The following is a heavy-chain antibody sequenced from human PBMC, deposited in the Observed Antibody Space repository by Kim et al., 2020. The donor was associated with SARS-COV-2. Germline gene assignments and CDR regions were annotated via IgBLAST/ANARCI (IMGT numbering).Heavy chain of an antibody. CDR2: IKSDGSNT. CDR3: TRGKCDNNPGHAFDI. V-gene: IGHV3-74*01. Sequence: GGSLRLSCAASGFTFSSKWMHWVRQAPGKGLEWVSSIKSDGSNTNYADSVMGRTTITNDYAKTILFLQMNRRSAEATAMYYCTRGKCDNNPGHAFDIWG. D-gene: IGHD1-1*01. CDR1: GFTFSSKW. J-gene: IGHJ3*02.